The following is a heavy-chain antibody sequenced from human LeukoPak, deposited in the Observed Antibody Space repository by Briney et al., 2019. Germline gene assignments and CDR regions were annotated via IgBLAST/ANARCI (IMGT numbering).Heavy chain of an antibody. V-gene: IGHV3-30*02. D-gene: IGHD4-23*01. J-gene: IGHJ6*03. CDR2: IRYDGSNK. CDR3: ARDGDTVLTRGYYYYMDV. Sequence: GGSLRLSCAASGFTFSSYGMHWVRQAPGKGLEWVAFIRYDGSNKYYADSVKGRFTISRDNSKNTLYLQMNRLRAEDTAVYYCARDGDTVLTRGYYYYMDVWGKGTTVTVSS. CDR1: GFTFSSYG.